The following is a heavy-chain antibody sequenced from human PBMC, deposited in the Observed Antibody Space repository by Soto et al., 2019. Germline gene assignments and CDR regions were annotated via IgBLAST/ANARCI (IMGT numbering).Heavy chain of an antibody. CDR2: IIPILGIA. Sequence: QVQLVQSGAEVKKPGSSVKVSCKASGGTFSSYTISWVRQAPGQGLEWMGRIIPILGIANYAQKFQGRVTITADKSTSTAYMELSSLRSEDTAVYYCARGWLRRRGVVIVGVDIWGQGTMVTVSS. J-gene: IGHJ3*02. CDR3: ARGWLRRRGVVIVGVDI. D-gene: IGHD5-12*01. CDR1: GGTFSSYT. V-gene: IGHV1-69*02.